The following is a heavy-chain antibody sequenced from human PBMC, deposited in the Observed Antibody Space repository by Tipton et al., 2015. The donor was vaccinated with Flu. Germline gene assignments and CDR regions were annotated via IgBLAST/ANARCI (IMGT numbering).Heavy chain of an antibody. CDR2: IIGGGVST. CDR1: GFTFSDYA. V-gene: IGHV3-23*01. CDR3: AKVTGFCTGGSCFSDSYNFYYYAMDV. D-gene: IGHD2-15*01. Sequence: SLRLSCAASGFTFSDYAMSWVRQAPGKGLEWVSSIIGGGVSTHYAESVKGRFTISRDDSKNTLYLQMNSLRPEDTAVYYCAKVTGFCTGGSCFSDSYNFYYYAMDVWGQGTTVTVSS. J-gene: IGHJ6*02.